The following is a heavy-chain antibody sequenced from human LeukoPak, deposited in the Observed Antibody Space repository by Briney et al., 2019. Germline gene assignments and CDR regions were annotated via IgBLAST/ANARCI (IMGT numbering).Heavy chain of an antibody. CDR2: VYYSGST. V-gene: IGHV4-59*01. Sequence: PSETLSLTCTVSGDSISSYYWSWIRQPPGKGLEWIGYVYYSGSTNYNPSLKSGVTISVDRSKNQFSLKLSSVTAADTAVYYCARDTGSSSPFDVWGKGTTVIVSS. J-gene: IGHJ6*04. CDR1: GDSISSYY. CDR3: ARDTGSSSPFDV. D-gene: IGHD6-13*01.